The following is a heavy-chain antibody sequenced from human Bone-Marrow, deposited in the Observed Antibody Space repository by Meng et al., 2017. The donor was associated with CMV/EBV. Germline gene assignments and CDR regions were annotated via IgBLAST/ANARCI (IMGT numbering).Heavy chain of an antibody. Sequence: GESLKISCAASGFTFSSYWMSWVRQAPGKGLEWVANIKQDGSEKYYVDSVKGRFTISRDNAKNTLYLQMNSLRAEDTAVYYCAREGNGDYEHYYYYYYGMDVWGQGTTVTVSS. CDR2: IKQDGSEK. J-gene: IGHJ6*02. CDR3: AREGNGDYEHYYYYYYGMDV. V-gene: IGHV3-7*01. D-gene: IGHD4-17*01. CDR1: GFTFSSYW.